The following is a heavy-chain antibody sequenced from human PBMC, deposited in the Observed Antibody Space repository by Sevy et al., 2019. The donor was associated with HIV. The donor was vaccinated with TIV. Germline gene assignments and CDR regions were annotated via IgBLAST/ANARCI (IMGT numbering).Heavy chain of an antibody. CDR3: ARDKLQTTGSLGDYYYGLDV. J-gene: IGHJ6*02. V-gene: IGHV3-33*08. D-gene: IGHD3-16*01. CDR2: IWYDGSNK. CDR1: GFTVSSNF. Sequence: GGSLRLSCTVSGFTVSSNFISWVRQAPGKGLEWVAIIWYDGSNKYYTESVKGRFTISRDNSKNMLYLQMNGLRAEDTAVYYCARDKLQTTGSLGDYYYGLDVWGQGTRVTVSS.